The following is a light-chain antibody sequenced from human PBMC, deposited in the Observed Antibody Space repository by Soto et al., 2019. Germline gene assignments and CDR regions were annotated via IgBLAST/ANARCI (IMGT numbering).Light chain of an antibody. V-gene: IGKV1-9*01. J-gene: IGKJ2*01. CDR2: PAS. Sequence: DIQLTQSPPFLSASVGDRVTVTCRASQTINNYLAWFRKKEGKAPEFLIYPASTVQGGVPSRCSGHGFGINFTLTISSLQPEDFATYYCQQLRAYPHTFGQGTKLDIK. CDR1: QTINNY. CDR3: QQLRAYPHT.